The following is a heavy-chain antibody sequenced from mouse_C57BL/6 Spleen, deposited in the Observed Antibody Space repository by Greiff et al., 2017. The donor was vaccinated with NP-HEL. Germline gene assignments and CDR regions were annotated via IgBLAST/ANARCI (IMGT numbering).Heavy chain of an antibody. CDR2: IYPGDGDT. V-gene: IGHV1-82*01. D-gene: IGHD1-2*01. Sequence: VQLQESGPELVKPGASVKISCTASGYAFSSSWMNWVKQRPGKGLEWIGRIYPGDGDTNYNGKFKGKATLTADKSSSPAYMQLSSLTSEDSAVYFCARLGSNYYGYYLDYWGQGTTLTVSS. CDR1: GYAFSSSW. CDR3: ARLGSNYYGYYLDY. J-gene: IGHJ2*01.